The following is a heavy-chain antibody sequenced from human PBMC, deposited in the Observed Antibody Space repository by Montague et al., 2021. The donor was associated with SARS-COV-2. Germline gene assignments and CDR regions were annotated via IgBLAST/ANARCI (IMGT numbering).Heavy chain of an antibody. CDR2: TYYRSKWYH. CDR1: GDSASSNPAT. J-gene: IGHJ3*02. D-gene: IGHD2-15*01. CDR3: ARTTTRMLYPENAFDI. V-gene: IGHV6-1*01. Sequence: CAISGDSASSNPATWSWNRQSPSIGLEWLGRTYYRSKWYHDYAISLKSRITINPDTSKNQFSLQLSSVAPEDTAVFYCARTTTRMLYPENAFDIWGQGTMVTVSS.